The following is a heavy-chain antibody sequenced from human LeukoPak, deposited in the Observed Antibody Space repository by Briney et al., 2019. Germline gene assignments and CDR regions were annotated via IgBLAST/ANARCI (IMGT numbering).Heavy chain of an antibody. Sequence: SETLSLTCTVSGFSITTDGYYWSWIRQHPGKGLEWIGYMYYNGNTYYNPSLKSRITISADRSKNQFSLKLTSVTAADTAVYYCARDPGVGYSSSLWHYYYGMDVWGQGTTVTVSS. J-gene: IGHJ6*02. D-gene: IGHD6-13*01. CDR3: ARDPGVGYSSSLWHYYYGMDV. CDR2: MYYNGNT. V-gene: IGHV4-31*03. CDR1: GFSITTDGYY.